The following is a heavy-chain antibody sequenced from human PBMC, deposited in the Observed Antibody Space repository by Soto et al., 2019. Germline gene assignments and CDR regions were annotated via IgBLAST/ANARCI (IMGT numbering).Heavy chain of an antibody. D-gene: IGHD3-16*01. CDR1: GDSVSGNSAA. Sequence: SQTLSLTCAISGDSVSGNSAAWNWIRQSPSRGLEWLGRTYYRSRWYNDYAVSVKSRITVTPDTSKNQFSLHLNSVTPEDTAVYYCAREFPYYVISDSYLDYWGQGAMATVSS. J-gene: IGHJ4*02. CDR3: AREFPYYVISDSYLDY. CDR2: TYYRSRWYN. V-gene: IGHV6-1*01.